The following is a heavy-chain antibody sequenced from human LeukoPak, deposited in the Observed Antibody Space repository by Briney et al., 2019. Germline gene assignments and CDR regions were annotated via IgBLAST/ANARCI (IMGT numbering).Heavy chain of an antibody. CDR2: ISGSGGST. Sequence: GGSLRLSCAASGFTFSSYAMSWVRQAPGKGLEWVSAISGSGGSTYYADSVKGRFTISRDNSKNTLYLQMNSLRAEGTAVYYCAKDQRQSIAVAGTDYWGQGTLVTVSS. D-gene: IGHD6-19*01. V-gene: IGHV3-23*01. CDR3: AKDQRQSIAVAGTDY. CDR1: GFTFSSYA. J-gene: IGHJ4*02.